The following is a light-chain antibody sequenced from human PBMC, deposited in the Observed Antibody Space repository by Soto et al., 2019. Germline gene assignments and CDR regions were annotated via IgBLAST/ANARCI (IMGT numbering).Light chain of an antibody. V-gene: IGLV2-11*01. J-gene: IGLJ2*01. Sequence: QSALNQPRSVSGSPGQSVTISCTGTSSDVGGYNYVSWYQQHPGKAPKLMIYYVSKRPAGVPDRFSGSKSGNTASLTISGLQAEDEADYYCCSYAGSYTWVVGGGTKVTVL. CDR1: SSDVGGYNY. CDR3: CSYAGSYTWV. CDR2: YVS.